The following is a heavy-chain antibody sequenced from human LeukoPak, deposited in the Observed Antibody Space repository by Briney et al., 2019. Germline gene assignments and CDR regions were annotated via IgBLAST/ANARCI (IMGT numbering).Heavy chain of an antibody. CDR2: ISYDGRNK. D-gene: IGHD3-16*02. V-gene: IGHV3-30*18. CDR1: GFTFSSYG. J-gene: IGHJ4*02. Sequence: GGSLRLSCAASGFTFSSYGTHWVRQAPGKGLEWVAVISYDGRNKYYADSVTGRFTISRDNSKNTLYLQMKSLRAEDTAVYYCAKVDDYVCGSYRSFPFDYWGQGTLVTASS. CDR3: AKVDDYVCGSYRSFPFDY.